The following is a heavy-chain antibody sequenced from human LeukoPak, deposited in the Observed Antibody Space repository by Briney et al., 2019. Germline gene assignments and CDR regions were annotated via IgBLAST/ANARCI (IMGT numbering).Heavy chain of an antibody. J-gene: IGHJ4*02. Sequence: GGSLRLSCAASGFTFSSYVMSWVRQAPGKGLEWVSAISGSGVSTYYADSVKGRFTISRDNSKNTLYLQMNSLRAEDTAVYYCAKDSPPITMVRGVESPDFDYWGQGTLVTVSS. CDR3: AKDSPPITMVRGVESPDFDY. CDR2: ISGSGVST. CDR1: GFTFSSYV. V-gene: IGHV3-23*01. D-gene: IGHD3-10*01.